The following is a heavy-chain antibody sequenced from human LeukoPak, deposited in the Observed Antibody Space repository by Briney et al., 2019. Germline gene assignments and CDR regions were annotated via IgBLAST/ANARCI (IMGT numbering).Heavy chain of an antibody. D-gene: IGHD6-13*01. J-gene: IGHJ4*02. Sequence: PSETLSLTCTVSGGSISSYYWSWIRQPPGKGLEWIGYIYYSGSTNYNPSLKSRVTISVDTSKNQFSLKLSSVTAADTAVYYCARIAALYLSEYYFDYWGQGTLVTVSS. CDR2: IYYSGST. CDR3: ARIAALYLSEYYFDY. V-gene: IGHV4-59*12. CDR1: GGSISSYY.